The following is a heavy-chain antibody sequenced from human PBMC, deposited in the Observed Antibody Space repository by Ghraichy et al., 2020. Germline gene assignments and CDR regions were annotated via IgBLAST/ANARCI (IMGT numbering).Heavy chain of an antibody. CDR3: AKNRIRITMIVVLDY. D-gene: IGHD3-22*01. Sequence: GGSLRLSCAASGFTFSSYAMSWVRQAPEKGLEWVSHISSIGENTYYADSVKGRFTISRDNSKNTVYLQMNSLRAEDTAVYYCAKNRIRITMIVVLDYWGQGTLVTVSS. V-gene: IGHV3-23*01. CDR1: GFTFSSYA. J-gene: IGHJ4*02. CDR2: ISSIGENT.